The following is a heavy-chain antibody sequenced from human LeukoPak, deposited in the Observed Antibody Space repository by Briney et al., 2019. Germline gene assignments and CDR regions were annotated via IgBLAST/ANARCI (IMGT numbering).Heavy chain of an antibody. CDR2: ISSNGGNT. Sequence: GLVQPGGSLRLSCVASGFTFISYTMHWVRQAPGKGLENVSGISSNGGNTYYSDSVKGRFSISRDNSKNTLYLQMGSLRAEDMAVYYCARDSRPYCGGDCSIDYWGQGTLVTVSS. V-gene: IGHV3-64*02. CDR1: GFTFISYT. J-gene: IGHJ4*02. D-gene: IGHD2-21*02. CDR3: ARDSRPYCGGDCSIDY.